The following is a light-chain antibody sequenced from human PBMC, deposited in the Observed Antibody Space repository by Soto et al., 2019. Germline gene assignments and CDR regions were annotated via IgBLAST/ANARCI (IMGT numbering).Light chain of an antibody. CDR3: QQYKNWPSGLT. V-gene: IGKV3-15*01. J-gene: IGKJ4*01. CDR1: QSVRNN. CDR2: DAS. Sequence: EIVLTQSPATVSLSPGERATLSCMASQSVRNNVAWYQQKPGQAPRLLIYDASTRATGVPARFSGSGSGTEFTLTISSLQSEDFVVYYCQQYKNWPSGLTFGGGTKVDIK.